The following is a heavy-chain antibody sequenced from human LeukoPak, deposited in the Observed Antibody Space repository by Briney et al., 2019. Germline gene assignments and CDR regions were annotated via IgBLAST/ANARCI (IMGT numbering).Heavy chain of an antibody. J-gene: IGHJ4*02. D-gene: IGHD4-17*01. CDR1: GGSISSYY. V-gene: IGHV4-4*09. CDR2: IYTSGST. Sequence: PSETLSLTCTVSGGSISSYYWSWIRQPPGKGLEWIGYIYTSGSTNYNPSLKSRVTISVDTSKNQFSLKLSSVTAADTAVYYCARTVYGDYAYWGQGTLVTVSS. CDR3: ARTVYGDYAY.